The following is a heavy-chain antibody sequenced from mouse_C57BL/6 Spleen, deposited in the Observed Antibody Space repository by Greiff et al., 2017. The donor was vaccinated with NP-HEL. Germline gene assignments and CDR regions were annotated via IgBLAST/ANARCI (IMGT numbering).Heavy chain of an antibody. D-gene: IGHD1-1*01. CDR3: ARERGGYYGSWYFDV. J-gene: IGHJ1*03. V-gene: IGHV5-16*01. CDR2: INYDGSST. CDR1: GFTFSDYY. Sequence: EVKLVESEGGLVQPGSSMKLSCTASGFTFSDYYMAWVRQVPEKGQEWVANINYDGSSTYYLDSLKSRFIISRDNAKNILYLQMSSLKSEDTATYYCARERGGYYGSWYFDVWGTGTTVTVSS.